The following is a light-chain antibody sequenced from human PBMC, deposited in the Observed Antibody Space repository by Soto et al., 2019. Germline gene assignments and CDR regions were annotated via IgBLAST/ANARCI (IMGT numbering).Light chain of an antibody. CDR2: AAS. CDR1: QGVSAY. CDR3: QQCYRTPHT. J-gene: IGKJ2*01. Sequence: DIQMTQSPSSLSASVGDRVTITCRASQGVSAYFLWYQQRQGTAPKLLIYAASNLQSGVPSRFSGSGSGTNFTLPISSLQPEDFATYYGQQCYRTPHTFGQGTKLETK. V-gene: IGKV1-39*01.